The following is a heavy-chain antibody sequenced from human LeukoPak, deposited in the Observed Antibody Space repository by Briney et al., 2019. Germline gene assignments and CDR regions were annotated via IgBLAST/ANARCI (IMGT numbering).Heavy chain of an antibody. V-gene: IGHV3-30-3*01. CDR1: GFTFSSYA. CDR3: ARDRQDYGDYFWYFDY. Sequence: GGSLRLSCAASGFTFSSYAMHWVRQAPGKGLEWVAVISYDGSNKYYADSVKGRFTISRDNSKNTLYLQMNSLRAEDTAVYYCARDRQDYGDYFWYFDYSGQGTLVTVSS. D-gene: IGHD4-17*01. CDR2: ISYDGSNK. J-gene: IGHJ4*02.